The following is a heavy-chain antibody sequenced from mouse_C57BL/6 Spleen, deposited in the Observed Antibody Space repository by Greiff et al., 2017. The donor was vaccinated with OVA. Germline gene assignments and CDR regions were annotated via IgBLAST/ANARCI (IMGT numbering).Heavy chain of an antibody. CDR2: IWGDGST. D-gene: IGHD1-1*01. CDR1: GFSLTSYG. Sequence: VQLQQSGPGLVAPSQSLSITCTVSGFSLTSYGLSWVRQPPGKGLEWLGVIWGDGSTNYHSALISRLSISKDNSKSQVFLKLNSLQTDDTATYYCAKPAVVSYYYAMDYWGQGTSVTVSS. V-gene: IGHV2-3*01. J-gene: IGHJ4*01. CDR3: AKPAVVSYYYAMDY.